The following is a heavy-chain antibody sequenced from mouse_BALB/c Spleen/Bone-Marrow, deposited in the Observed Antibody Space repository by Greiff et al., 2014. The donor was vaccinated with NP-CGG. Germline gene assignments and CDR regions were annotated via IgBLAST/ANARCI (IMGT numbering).Heavy chain of an antibody. CDR3: AKANRYGYAMDY. J-gene: IGHJ4*01. D-gene: IGHD1-1*01. Sequence: QVQLQQPGPGLVAPSKSLSITCTASGFSLSSYGVSWVRQPPGEGLEWLGVIWGDGSTNYHSALISRLSISKDNSKSQVFLKLNSLQTDDTATYYCAKANRYGYAMDYWGQGTSVTVSS. CDR1: GFSLSSYG. V-gene: IGHV2-3*01. CDR2: IWGDGST.